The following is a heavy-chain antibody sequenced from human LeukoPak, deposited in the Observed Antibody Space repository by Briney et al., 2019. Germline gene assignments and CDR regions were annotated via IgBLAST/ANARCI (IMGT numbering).Heavy chain of an antibody. CDR2: IQNDASTE. Sequence: GGSLRLSCAASGFIFSHYGMHWVRQAPGKGLEWVAVIQNDASTENFADSVKGRFTISRDNSKNTVFLQMNSLRVEDTAVYYCARRYFDYWGQGTLVTVSS. CDR1: GFIFSHYG. V-gene: IGHV3-33*05. J-gene: IGHJ4*02. CDR3: ARRYFDY.